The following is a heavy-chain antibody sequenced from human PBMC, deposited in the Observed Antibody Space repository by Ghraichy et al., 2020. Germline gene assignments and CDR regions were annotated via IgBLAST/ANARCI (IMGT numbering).Heavy chain of an antibody. V-gene: IGHV3-7*01. CDR1: EFSFNKFW. J-gene: IGHJ4*02. Sequence: GESLNTSCVGSEFSFNKFWMSWVRQAPGKGLEWVASIKQGGGEKHYADSLKGRIAISRDNTQNSLFLQRDSLRVDDTAVYYRARARGGWCTTTNCFAEYAEYWGEGTLVTVSS. D-gene: IGHD1-26*01. CDR2: IKQGGGEK. CDR3: ARARGGWCTTTNCFAEYAEY.